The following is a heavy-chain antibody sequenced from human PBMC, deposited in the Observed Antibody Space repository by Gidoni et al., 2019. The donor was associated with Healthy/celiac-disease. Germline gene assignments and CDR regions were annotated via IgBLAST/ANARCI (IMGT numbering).Heavy chain of an antibody. CDR2: IRSKSNRYAT. J-gene: IGHJ4*02. CDR3: SVAPSSTSY. V-gene: IGHV3-73*01. CDR1: GFTFSGPA. D-gene: IGHD2-2*01. Sequence: EVQLVESGGGLVQTGGSLKLSCAASGFTFSGPAMHWVRQASGQGLEWVCRIRSKSNRYATAYAASVKCRFTISRDDSKNTAYLQMNSLKTEDTAVYYCSVAPSSTSYWGQGTLVTVSS.